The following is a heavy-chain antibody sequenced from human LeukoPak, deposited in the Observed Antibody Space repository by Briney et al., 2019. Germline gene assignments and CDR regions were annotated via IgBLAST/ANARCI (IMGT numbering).Heavy chain of an antibody. CDR2: IIPNFGTA. D-gene: IGHD5-18*01. CDR3: ARDRGYSYGYDYFDY. CDR1: GGTFSSYA. V-gene: IGHV1-69*13. J-gene: IGHJ4*02. Sequence: ASVKVSCKASGGTFSSYAISWVRQAPGQGLEWMGGIIPNFGTANYAQKFQGRVTITADESTSTAYMELSSLRSEDTAVYYCARDRGYSYGYDYFDYWGQGTLVTVSS.